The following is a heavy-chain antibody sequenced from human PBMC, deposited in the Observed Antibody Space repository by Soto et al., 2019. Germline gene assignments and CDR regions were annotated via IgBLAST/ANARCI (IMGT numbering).Heavy chain of an antibody. J-gene: IGHJ6*03. V-gene: IGHV4-59*01. CDR1: GGSINIYY. D-gene: IGHD4-17*01. Sequence: QVQLQESGPGLVKPSETLSLTCTVSGGSINIYYWSWIRQPPGKGLEWIGCIYNSGSTNYNPSLKSRVTISVDTSKNQFSLKLSSVTAADTAVYYCARGLDYSDPMGYYYSYMDVWGKGTTVTVSS. CDR3: ARGLDYSDPMGYYYSYMDV. CDR2: IYNSGST.